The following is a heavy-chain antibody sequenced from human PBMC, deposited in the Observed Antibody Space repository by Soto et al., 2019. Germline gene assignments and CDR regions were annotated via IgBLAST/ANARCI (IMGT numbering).Heavy chain of an antibody. CDR1: GGSISRYY. J-gene: IGHJ4*02. Sequence: QVQLQESGPGLVKPAETLSLTCTVSGGSISRYYWTWIRQPPGKGLEWIGFMYNSGRTHYNPSLKSRVTISLDTSKNQFSLNLRSVTAADTAVYYCASMGYHYGSGSYPLDYWGQGTLVTVSS. V-gene: IGHV4-4*08. CDR2: MYNSGRT. CDR3: ASMGYHYGSGSYPLDY. D-gene: IGHD3-10*01.